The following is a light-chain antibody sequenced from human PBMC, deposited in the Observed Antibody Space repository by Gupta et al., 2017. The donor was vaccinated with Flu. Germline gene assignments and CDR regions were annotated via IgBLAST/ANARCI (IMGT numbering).Light chain of an antibody. CDR3: QQYGTPPLS. V-gene: IGKV3-20*01. J-gene: IGKJ4*01. CDR2: GAS. Sequence: EIVLTQSPGTLSLSAGERATLSCRASQSVSNNYLAWYQQKPGRAPRLLIYGASSRATAIPDRFSGSASGTDFSLTISIVDPEDFAVYYCQQYGTPPLSFGGGTKVEI. CDR1: QSVSNNY.